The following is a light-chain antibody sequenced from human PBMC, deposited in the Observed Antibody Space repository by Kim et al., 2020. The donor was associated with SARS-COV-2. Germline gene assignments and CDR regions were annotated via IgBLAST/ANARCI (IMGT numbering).Light chain of an antibody. V-gene: IGLV2-14*04. CDR1: SSDVGGYNY. CDR3: SSYTSSSTF. CDR2: DVS. Sequence: PGQSITISCTGTSSDVGGYNYVSWYQQHPGKAPKLMIYDVSKRPSGVSNRFSGSKSGNTASLTISGLQAEDEADYYCSSYTSSSTFFGGGTKLTVL. J-gene: IGLJ2*01.